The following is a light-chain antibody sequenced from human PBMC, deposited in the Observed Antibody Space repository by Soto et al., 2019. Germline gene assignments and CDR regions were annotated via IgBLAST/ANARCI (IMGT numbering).Light chain of an antibody. CDR1: QSVSTH. CDR3: QQRTNWPRT. Sequence: EIVLTQSPATLPLSPGERATLSCRSSQSVSTHLAWYQQKPGQAPRLLIYGASNRATGIPARFSGSGSGTDFTLTISRLKPEYFAVYYCQQRTNWPRTFCQGTKLEIK. V-gene: IGKV3-11*01. CDR2: GAS. J-gene: IGKJ2*01.